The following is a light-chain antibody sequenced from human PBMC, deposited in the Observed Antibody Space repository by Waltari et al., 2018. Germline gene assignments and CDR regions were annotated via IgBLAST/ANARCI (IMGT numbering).Light chain of an antibody. V-gene: IGLV2-14*01. CDR1: RLDVGATNY. CDR3: TTHTSSSTYV. CDR2: DVS. Sequence: SALTQPASVSGSPGQSITLSCTRTRLDVGATNYFSWYQQFPGKAPQLIIYDVSNRPSGVSNRFSGSKSGNTASLTISGLQAEDEADYSCTTHTSSSTYVFGTGTKVSVL. J-gene: IGLJ1*01.